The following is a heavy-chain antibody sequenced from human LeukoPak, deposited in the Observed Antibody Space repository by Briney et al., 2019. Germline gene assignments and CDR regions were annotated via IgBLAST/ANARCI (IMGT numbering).Heavy chain of an antibody. Sequence: ASVKVSCKASGYTFTGYYMHWVRQAPGQGLEWMGWINPNSGGTNYAQKFQGRVTMTRDTSISTAYMELSRLRSEDTAVYYCARAGTGYSSSWYGYWGQGTLVTVSS. J-gene: IGHJ4*02. CDR2: INPNSGGT. D-gene: IGHD6-13*01. V-gene: IGHV1-2*02. CDR1: GYTFTGYY. CDR3: ARAGTGYSSSWYGY.